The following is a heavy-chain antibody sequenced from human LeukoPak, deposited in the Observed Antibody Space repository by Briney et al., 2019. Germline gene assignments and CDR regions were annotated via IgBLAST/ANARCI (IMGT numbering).Heavy chain of an antibody. CDR2: ISSSGSTI. CDR3: ARQVFGDCSNDY. J-gene: IGHJ4*02. D-gene: IGHD2-21*02. CDR1: GFTFSSYE. V-gene: IGHV3-48*03. Sequence: PGGSLRLSCAASGFTFSSYEMNWVRQAPGKGLEWVSYISSSGSTIYYADSVKGRFTISRDNAKNSLYLQMNSLRAEDTAVYYCARQVFGDCSNDYWGQGTLVTVSS.